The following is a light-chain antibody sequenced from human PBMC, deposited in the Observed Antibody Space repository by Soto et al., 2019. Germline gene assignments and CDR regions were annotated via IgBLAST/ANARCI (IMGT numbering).Light chain of an antibody. CDR1: QTISSW. CDR2: KAS. J-gene: IGKJ1*01. V-gene: IGKV1-5*03. CDR3: QQYNGFPWT. Sequence: ASQTISSWLAWYQQKPGRAPKLLIYKASSLESGVPARFSGSGSGTEFTLTISSLQPDDFATYYCQQYNGFPWTFGQGTK.